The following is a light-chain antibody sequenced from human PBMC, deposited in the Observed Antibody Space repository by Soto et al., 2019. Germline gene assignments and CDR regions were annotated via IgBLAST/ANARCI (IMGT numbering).Light chain of an antibody. Sequence: ESVLTQSPATLSLSPGERATLSCRASRSVSSSYLAWYQQKPGQAPRLLIYGASSRATGIPDRFSGSGSGTDFTLTISRLEPEDFAVYYCQQYGSSPRTFGQGTKV. J-gene: IGKJ1*01. CDR3: QQYGSSPRT. CDR2: GAS. V-gene: IGKV3-20*01. CDR1: RSVSSSY.